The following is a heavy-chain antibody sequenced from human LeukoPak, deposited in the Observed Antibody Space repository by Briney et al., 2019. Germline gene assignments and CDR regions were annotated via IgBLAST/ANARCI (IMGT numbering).Heavy chain of an antibody. Sequence: ASVKVSCKASGYTFTSYGISWVRQAPGQGLEWMGWISAYNGNTNYAQKLQGRVTMTTDTSTSTAYMELRSLRSDDTAVYYCARAGGLLWFGELLYFDYWGQGTLVTVSS. J-gene: IGHJ4*02. CDR2: ISAYNGNT. CDR3: ARAGGLLWFGELLYFDY. V-gene: IGHV1-18*01. D-gene: IGHD3-10*01. CDR1: GYTFTSYG.